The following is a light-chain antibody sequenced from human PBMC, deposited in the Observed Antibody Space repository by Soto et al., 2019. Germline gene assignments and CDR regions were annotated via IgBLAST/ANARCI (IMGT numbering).Light chain of an antibody. Sequence: EIVLTQSPGTLSLSPGERATLSCRASQSVSSTYLAWYQHKPGRAPTLLMSGASNRASGVPVRFSGSGSGTDFTLTITRLEPEDFALYYCQQYGGSPITFGLGTRLEI. CDR2: GAS. CDR3: QQYGGSPIT. CDR1: QSVSSTY. J-gene: IGKJ5*01. V-gene: IGKV3-20*01.